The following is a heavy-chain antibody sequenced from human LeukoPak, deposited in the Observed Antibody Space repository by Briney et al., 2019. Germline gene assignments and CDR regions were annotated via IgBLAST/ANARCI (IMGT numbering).Heavy chain of an antibody. CDR3: ARDQGVGSVLVRGNWFDP. D-gene: IGHD6-13*01. J-gene: IGHJ5*02. V-gene: IGHV6-1*01. Sequence: SQTLSLTCAISGDSVSSNSAAWNWIRQSPSRGLEWLGRTYYRSKWYNDYAVSVKSRITINPDTSKNQFSLQLNSVTPEDTAVYYCARDQGVGSVLVRGNWFDPWGQGTLVTVSS. CDR1: GDSVSSNSAA. CDR2: TYYRSKWYN.